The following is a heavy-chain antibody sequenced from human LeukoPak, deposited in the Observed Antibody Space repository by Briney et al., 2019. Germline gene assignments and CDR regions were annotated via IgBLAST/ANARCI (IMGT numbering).Heavy chain of an antibody. D-gene: IGHD5-18*01. Sequence: GGSPTLSCTASGFNFNNAWMSWVRQAPGKGLEWVGRSKSKSDGGTTDYAAPVKGRFSILRDDSKNTLYLQMKSLKTEDTAVYYCSTDLMGGKWIQLFDYWGQGTLVTVSS. CDR3: STDLMGGKWIQLFDY. J-gene: IGHJ4*02. CDR1: GFNFNNAW. CDR2: SKSKSDGGTT. V-gene: IGHV3-15*01.